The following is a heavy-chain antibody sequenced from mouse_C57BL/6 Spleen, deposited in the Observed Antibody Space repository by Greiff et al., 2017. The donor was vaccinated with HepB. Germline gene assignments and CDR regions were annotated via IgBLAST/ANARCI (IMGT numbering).Heavy chain of an antibody. CDR1: GYSFTGYY. J-gene: IGHJ4*01. CDR2: INPSTGGT. Sequence: VQLQQSGPELVKPGASVKISCKASGYSFTGYYMNWVKQSPEKSLEWIGEINPSTGGTTYNQKFKAKATLTVDKSSSTAYMQLKSLTSEDSAVYYCARTYYSKGGAMDYWGQGTSVTVSS. V-gene: IGHV1-42*01. D-gene: IGHD2-5*01. CDR3: ARTYYSKGGAMDY.